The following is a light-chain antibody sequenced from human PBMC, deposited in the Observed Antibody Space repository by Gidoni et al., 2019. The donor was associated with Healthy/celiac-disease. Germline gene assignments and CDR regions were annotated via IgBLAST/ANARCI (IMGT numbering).Light chain of an antibody. V-gene: IGLV1-51*01. Sequence: QSVLTQPPSVSAAPGQTVTISCSGSSSNIGNNYVAWYQQLPGTAPKLLIYDNNQRPSGIPDRFSGSKSGTSATLGITGLQTGDEADYYCGTWDSSLSALYVFGTGTKVTVL. CDR3: GTWDSSLSALYV. CDR1: SSNIGNNY. CDR2: DNN. J-gene: IGLJ1*01.